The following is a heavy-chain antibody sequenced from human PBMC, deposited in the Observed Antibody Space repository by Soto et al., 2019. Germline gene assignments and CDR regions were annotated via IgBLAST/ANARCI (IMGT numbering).Heavy chain of an antibody. J-gene: IGHJ6*02. V-gene: IGHV1-2*02. Sequence: QVQLVQSGAEVKKPGASVKVSCTASGYTFIDYYMHWVRQAPGQGLEWMGWINPSSGGTHYAQKFQGRVAMTRDTSISIVYMEMSRLKSDDTAMYYCESDRGYDCPASYCYALSGLDVWGQGTRVTVSS. CDR2: INPSSGGT. D-gene: IGHD2-15*01. CDR1: GYTFIDYY. CDR3: ESDRGYDCPASYCYALSGLDV.